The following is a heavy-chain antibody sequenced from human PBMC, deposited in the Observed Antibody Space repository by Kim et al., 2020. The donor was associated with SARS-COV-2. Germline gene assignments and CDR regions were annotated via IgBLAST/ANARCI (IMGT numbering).Heavy chain of an antibody. J-gene: IGHJ4*02. CDR2: K. CDR3: ARGGRGDGFDY. V-gene: IGHV3-30*01. D-gene: IGHD2-15*01. Sequence: KYSADTVQRRFTIARDNPTDSQYLQMNSLRAEDTAVYYCARGGRGDGFDYWGQGTLVTVSS.